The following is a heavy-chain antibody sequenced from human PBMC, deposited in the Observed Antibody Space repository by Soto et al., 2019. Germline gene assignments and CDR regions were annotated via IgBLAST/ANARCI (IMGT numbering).Heavy chain of an antibody. Sequence: PSETLSLTCAVYGGSFSGYYWSWIRQPPGKGLEWIGEINHSGSTNYNPSLKSRVTISVDTSKNQFSLKLSSVTAADTAVYYCARGRGRVLSALNIDYWGQGTLVTVSS. J-gene: IGHJ4*02. D-gene: IGHD2-8*01. V-gene: IGHV4-34*01. CDR2: INHSGST. CDR3: ARGRGRVLSALNIDY. CDR1: GGSFSGYY.